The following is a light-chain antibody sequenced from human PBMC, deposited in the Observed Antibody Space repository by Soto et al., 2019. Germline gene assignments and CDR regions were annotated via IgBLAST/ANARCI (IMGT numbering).Light chain of an antibody. Sequence: EIVLTQSPGTLSLSPGERATLSCRASQSVSSIYLAWYQHKRGQAPRLLMSGASSRASGIPDRFSGSGSGTDFTLTISRLEPEDFAVYYCQQFDSLPRTFGQGTKVDI. J-gene: IGKJ1*01. CDR3: QQFDSLPRT. CDR1: QSVSSIY. V-gene: IGKV3-20*01. CDR2: GAS.